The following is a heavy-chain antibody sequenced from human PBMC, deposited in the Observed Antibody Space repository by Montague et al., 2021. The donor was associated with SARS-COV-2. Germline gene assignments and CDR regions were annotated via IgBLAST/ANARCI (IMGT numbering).Heavy chain of an antibody. CDR1: GYSFTSYW. D-gene: IGHD2-2*01. V-gene: IGHV5-10-1*01. CDR2: IDPSDSYT. J-gene: IGHJ5*02. Sequence: QSGAAVKKPGESLTISCKGSGYSFTSYWIGWVRQMPGKGLEWMGRIDPSDSYTNYSPSFQGHVTISADKSISTAYLPWSSLKASDTALYYCARHTHCSSTSCYEIWWFDPWGQGTLVTVSS. CDR3: ARHTHCSSTSCYEIWWFDP.